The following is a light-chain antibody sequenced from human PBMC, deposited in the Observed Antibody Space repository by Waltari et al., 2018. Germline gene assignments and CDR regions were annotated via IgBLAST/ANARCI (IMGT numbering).Light chain of an antibody. J-gene: IGLJ2*01. CDR3: CSYAGSGSSVV. CDR1: SSDVGNYNL. Sequence: QSALTQPASVSGSPGQSITISCTGTSSDVGNYNLVSWYQQHPGKAPKLIIYEVSQRPSGLSNRFSGSKSGTTASLTISELQAEDEADFYCCSYAGSGSSVVFGGGTKLTVL. V-gene: IGLV2-23*02. CDR2: EVS.